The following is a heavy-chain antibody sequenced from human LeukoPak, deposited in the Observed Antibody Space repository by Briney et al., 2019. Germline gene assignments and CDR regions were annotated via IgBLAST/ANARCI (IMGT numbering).Heavy chain of an antibody. J-gene: IGHJ4*02. CDR2: IYDSGST. V-gene: IGHV4-30-4*01. Sequence: PSETLSLTCTVSGASIRSGDYYWSWIRQPPGKGLEWIGYIYDSGSTYYNPSLKSRITISVDTSGNRFSLKLSSVTAADTAVYFCARVRCSDGLCNFFDFWSQGTLVTVSS. CDR3: ARVRCSDGLCNFFDF. D-gene: IGHD2-15*01. CDR1: GASIRSGDYY.